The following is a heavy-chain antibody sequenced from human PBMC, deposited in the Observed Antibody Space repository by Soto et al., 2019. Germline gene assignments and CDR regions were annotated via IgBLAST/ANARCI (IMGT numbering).Heavy chain of an antibody. CDR2: INHSEGT. J-gene: IGHJ4*02. CDR3: ASPHYYGSGGYFF. D-gene: IGHD3-10*01. CDR1: GGSFSGYY. V-gene: IGHV4-34*01. Sequence: PSETLSLTCGVYGGSFSGYYWSWIRQPPGKGLEWIGEINHSEGTNYNPPLKTRVTISVDTSKNQFSLQLSSVTAADTAVYYCASPHYYGSGGYFFWGQGTLVTVSS.